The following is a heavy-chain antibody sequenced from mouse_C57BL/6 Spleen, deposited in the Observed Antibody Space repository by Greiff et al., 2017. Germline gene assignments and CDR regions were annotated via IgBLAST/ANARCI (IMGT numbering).Heavy chain of an antibody. Sequence: EVKLMESGGDLVKPGGSLKLSCAASGFTFSSYGMSWVRQTPDKRLEWVATISSGGSYTYYPDSVKGRFTISRDNAKNTRYLQMSSLKSEDTAMYYCARQGGNWDYWGQGTTLTVSS. V-gene: IGHV5-6*01. CDR1: GFTFSSYG. D-gene: IGHD2-1*01. CDR2: ISSGGSYT. CDR3: ARQGGNWDY. J-gene: IGHJ2*01.